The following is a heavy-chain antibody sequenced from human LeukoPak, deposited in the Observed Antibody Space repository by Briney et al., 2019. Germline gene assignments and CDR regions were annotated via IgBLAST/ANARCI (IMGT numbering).Heavy chain of an antibody. CDR2: IWYDGSNK. D-gene: IGHD6-19*01. V-gene: IGHV3-33*08. CDR3: ASTSGWYEPIDY. J-gene: IGHJ4*02. CDR1: GFTFSSYG. Sequence: PGGSLRLSCAASGFTFSSYGMHWVRQAPGKGLEWVAVIWYDGSNKYYADPVKGRFTISRDNSKNTLYLQMNSLRAEDTAVYYCASTSGWYEPIDYWGQGTLVTVSS.